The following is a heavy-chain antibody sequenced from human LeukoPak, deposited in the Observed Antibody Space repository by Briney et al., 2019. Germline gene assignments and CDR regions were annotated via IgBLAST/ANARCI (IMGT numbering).Heavy chain of an antibody. CDR3: AKRGRDQLLCYFDY. J-gene: IGHJ4*02. V-gene: IGHV3-23*01. CDR2: ITGRGDI. Sequence: PGGSLRLSCVASGITFRNSGMSCVRQAPGKGLEWVSDITGRGDIDYADSVKGRFTISRDNSKNTLYLQMNYLGVEDTAIYYCAKRGRDQLLCYFDYWGQGTRVTVSS. CDR1: GITFRNSG. D-gene: IGHD2-2*01.